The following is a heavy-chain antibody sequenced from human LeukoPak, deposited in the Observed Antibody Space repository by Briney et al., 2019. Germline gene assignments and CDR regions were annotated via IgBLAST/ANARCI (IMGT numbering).Heavy chain of an antibody. CDR1: GFTFDDYG. D-gene: IGHD3-22*01. CDR2: INWNGGST. J-gene: IGHJ4*02. V-gene: IGHV3-20*04. CDR3: ARDAYYYDSSGYYFRPPVGYFDY. Sequence: GGSLRLSCAASGFTFDDYGMSWVRQAPGKGLEWVSGINWNGGSTGYADSVKGRFTISRDNSKNSLYLHMNSLRAEDAALYYCARDAYYYDSSGYYFRPPVGYFDYWGQGTLVTVSS.